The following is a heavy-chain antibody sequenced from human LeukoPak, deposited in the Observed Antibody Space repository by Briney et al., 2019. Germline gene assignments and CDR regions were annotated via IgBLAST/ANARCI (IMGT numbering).Heavy chain of an antibody. CDR3: VRGCYSTTCYTNAFDY. J-gene: IGHJ4*02. V-gene: IGHV1-2*02. Sequence: EASVKVSCKASGYTFTDYYMHWVRQAPGQGLEWMGWINPNSGTTNYAQKFQGRVTITRDTSISTAYMDLSSLKSDDTAVYYCVRGCYSTTCYTNAFDYWGQGTLVTVSS. CDR1: GYTFTDYY. D-gene: IGHD2-2*02. CDR2: INPNSGTT.